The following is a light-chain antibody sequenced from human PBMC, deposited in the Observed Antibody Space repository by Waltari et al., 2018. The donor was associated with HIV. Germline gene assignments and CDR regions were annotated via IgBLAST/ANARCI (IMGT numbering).Light chain of an antibody. V-gene: IGLV4-69*01. CDR3: QTWGTGIRV. CDR1: SGHSSYA. CDR2: LNSDGSH. J-gene: IGLJ3*02. Sequence: QLVLTQSPSASASLGASVKLTCTLSSGHSSYAIAWHQQQPGKGPRYLMKLNSDGSHSKGDGIPDRFSGSSSGAERYLTISSLQSEDDADYYCQTWGTGIRVFGGGTKLTVL.